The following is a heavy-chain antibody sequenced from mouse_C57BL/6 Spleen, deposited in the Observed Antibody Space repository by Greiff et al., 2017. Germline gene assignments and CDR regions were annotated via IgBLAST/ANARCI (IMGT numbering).Heavy chain of an antibody. CDR1: GYAFSSSW. Sequence: QVQLQPSGPELVKPGASVKISCKASGYAFSSSWLNWVKQRPGKGLEWIGRIYPGDGDTNYNGKFKGKATLTADKSSSTAYMQLSSLTSEDSAVYFCARWTASFYAMDYWGQGTSVTVSS. CDR3: ARWTASFYAMDY. J-gene: IGHJ4*01. V-gene: IGHV1-82*01. CDR2: IYPGDGDT.